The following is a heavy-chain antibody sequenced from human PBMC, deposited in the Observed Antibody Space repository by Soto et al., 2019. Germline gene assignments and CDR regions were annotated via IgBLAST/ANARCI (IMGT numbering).Heavy chain of an antibody. Sequence: EVQLVESGGGLVKPGGSLRLSCAASGFTFSSYSMNWVRQAPGKGLEWVSSTSRSGSFIYYYADSVKGRFTISRDNTKSSRYLQTNSLRAEDTAVYYCARDLPRGGDTRYYGMDVWGQGTTVTVSS. D-gene: IGHD3-10*01. CDR1: GFTFSSYS. V-gene: IGHV3-21*01. J-gene: IGHJ6*02. CDR2: TSRSGSFI. CDR3: ARDLPRGGDTRYYGMDV.